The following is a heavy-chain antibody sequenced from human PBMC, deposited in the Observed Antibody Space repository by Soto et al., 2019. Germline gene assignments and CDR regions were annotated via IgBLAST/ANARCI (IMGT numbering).Heavy chain of an antibody. CDR1: GFTFSDYY. CDR3: ARPGYSDYYWFDP. D-gene: IGHD4-17*01. V-gene: IGHV3-11*01. J-gene: IGHJ5*02. CDR2: ISSTGSTI. Sequence: PGGSLRLSCAASGFTFSDYYMSWIRRAPGKGLEWISYISSTGSTIYYADSVKGRFTISRDNAKNSLYLQMNSLRADDTAVYYCARPGYSDYYWFDPWGQGTLVTVSS.